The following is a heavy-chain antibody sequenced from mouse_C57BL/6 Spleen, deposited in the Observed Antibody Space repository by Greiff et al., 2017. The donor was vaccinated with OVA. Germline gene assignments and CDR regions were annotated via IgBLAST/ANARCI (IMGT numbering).Heavy chain of an antibody. D-gene: IGHD2-2*01. J-gene: IGHJ2*01. CDR2: IHPSDSDT. V-gene: IGHV1-74*01. CDR3: AMGGGYGYDGFDY. Sequence: QVQLQQPGAELVKPGASVKVSCKASGYTFTSYWMHWVKQRPGQGLEWIGRIHPSDSDTNYNQKFKGKATLTVDKSSSTAYMQLTSLTSEDSAVYYCAMGGGYGYDGFDYWGQGTTLTVSS. CDR1: GYTFTSYW.